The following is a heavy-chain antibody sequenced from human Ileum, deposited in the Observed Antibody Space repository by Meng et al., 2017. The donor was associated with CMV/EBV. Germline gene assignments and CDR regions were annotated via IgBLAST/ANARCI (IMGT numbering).Heavy chain of an antibody. J-gene: IGHJ4*02. D-gene: IGHD4-23*01. CDR2: VHHSGIT. Sequence: QVQLQQWGSGLLKPPEILSLTCAVYGGSFSDYYWIWIRQSPGKGLEWIGEVHHSGITNYNPSLKSRVTISVDTSKNQFFLKLTSATAADTGLYYCATNSEDYWGQGTLVTVSS. V-gene: IGHV4-34*01. CDR1: GGSFSDYY. CDR3: ATNSEDY.